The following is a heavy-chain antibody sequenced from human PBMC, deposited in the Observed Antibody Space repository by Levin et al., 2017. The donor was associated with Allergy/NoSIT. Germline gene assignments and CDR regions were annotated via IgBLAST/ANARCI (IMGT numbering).Heavy chain of an antibody. J-gene: IGHJ2*01. V-gene: IGHV3-33*01. D-gene: IGHD3-9*01. Sequence: PGESLKISCAASGFTFSSYGMHWVRQAPGKGLEWVAVIWYDGSNKYYADSVKGRFTISRDNSKNTLYLQMNSLRAEDTAVYYCARVFGYYDISDWYFDLWGRGTLVTVSS. CDR3: ARVFGYYDISDWYFDL. CDR1: GFTFSSYG. CDR2: IWYDGSNK.